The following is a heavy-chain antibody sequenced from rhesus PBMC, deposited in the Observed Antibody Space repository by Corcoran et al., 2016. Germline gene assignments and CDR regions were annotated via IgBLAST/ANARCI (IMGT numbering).Heavy chain of an antibody. CDR3: ARVNIWTLYYGLDS. J-gene: IGHJ6*01. Sequence: QLQLQESGPGLVKPSETLSRTFAVPGGSISSNYWSWICMPPGKGLEWIGRISGRGASTDYNPALKSRVTISTDTSENQFSRKLSSVTAADTAVYYCARVNIWTLYYGLDSWGQGVVVTVSS. D-gene: IGHD3-3*01. CDR2: ISGRGAST. CDR1: GGSISSNY. V-gene: IGHV4-173*01.